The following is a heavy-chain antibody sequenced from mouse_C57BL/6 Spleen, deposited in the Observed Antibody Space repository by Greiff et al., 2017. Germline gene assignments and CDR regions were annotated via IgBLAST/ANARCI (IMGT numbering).Heavy chain of an antibody. CDR3: ARHEAPDYYGSTAYAMDY. D-gene: IGHD1-1*01. J-gene: IGHJ4*01. CDR2: IWSDGST. Sequence: VQLVESGPGLVAPSQSLSITCTVSGFSLTSYGVHWVRQPPGKGLEWLVVIWSDGSTTYNSALKSRLSISKDNSKSQVFLKMNSLQTDDTAMYYCARHEAPDYYGSTAYAMDYWGQGTSVTVSS. V-gene: IGHV2-6-1*01. CDR1: GFSLTSYG.